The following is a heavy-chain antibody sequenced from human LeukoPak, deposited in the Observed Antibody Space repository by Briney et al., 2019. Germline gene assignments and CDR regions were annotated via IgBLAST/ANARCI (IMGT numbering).Heavy chain of an antibody. V-gene: IGHV3-7*01. CDR3: AREPWYGDHNAFDY. CDR1: GFTFSSYW. D-gene: IGHD4-17*01. Sequence: PGGSLRLSCAASGFTFSSYWMSWVRQAPGKGLEWVANIKQDGSEKYYVDFVKGRFTISRDNAKNSLYLQMNSLRAEDTAVYYCAREPWYGDHNAFDYWGQGTLVTVSS. J-gene: IGHJ4*02. CDR2: IKQDGSEK.